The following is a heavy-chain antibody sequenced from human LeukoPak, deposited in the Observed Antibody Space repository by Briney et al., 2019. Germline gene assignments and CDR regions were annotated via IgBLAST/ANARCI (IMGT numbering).Heavy chain of an antibody. CDR3: ARDPILFYYYGSGSYYNDY. J-gene: IGHJ4*02. Sequence: ASVKVSCKASGYTFTSYGISWVRQAPGQGLEWMGWISAYNGNTNYAQKLQGRVTMTTDTSTSTAYMELRSLRSDDTAVYYCARDPILFYYYGSGSYYNDYWGQGTLVTVSS. CDR1: GYTFTSYG. V-gene: IGHV1-18*01. CDR2: ISAYNGNT. D-gene: IGHD3-10*01.